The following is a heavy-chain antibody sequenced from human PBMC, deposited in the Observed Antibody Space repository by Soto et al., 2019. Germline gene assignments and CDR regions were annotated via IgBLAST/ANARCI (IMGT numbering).Heavy chain of an antibody. CDR3: VSYRRIYYSDPHDEFVASDYEV. CDR1: GGIFGSHG. V-gene: IGHV1-69*01. CDR2: FIPIFRTL. Sequence: QVQLIQSEAEVKKPGSSVRVSCTASGGIFGSHGFSWVRQAPGQRLEWVGGFIPIFRTLTYTEKFQARVRIAADESTNTVYLYLSSLTSEDTAVYYCVSYRRIYYSDPHDEFVASDYEVWGQGTMVSVSS. D-gene: IGHD3-22*01. J-gene: IGHJ3*01.